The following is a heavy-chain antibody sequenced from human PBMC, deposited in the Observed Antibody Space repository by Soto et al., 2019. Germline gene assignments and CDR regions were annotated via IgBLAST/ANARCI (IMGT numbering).Heavy chain of an antibody. CDR2: IRSRANDYAT. J-gene: IGHJ6*02. Sequence: EVHLVESGGGLVQPGGSLKLSCAASGFNFSGSAIHWVRQASGKGLEWVASIRSRANDYATSSAASVKGRFTFSRDDSKNTAYLQMSSLKSEDTAVYYCNRGQGAPIGDYYDHGMDFWGQGTTVTVSS. D-gene: IGHD2-2*02. CDR1: GFNFSGSA. V-gene: IGHV3-73*02. CDR3: NRGQGAPIGDYYDHGMDF.